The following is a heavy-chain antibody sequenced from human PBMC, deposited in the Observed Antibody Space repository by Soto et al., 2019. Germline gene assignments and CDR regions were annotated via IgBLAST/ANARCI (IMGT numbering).Heavy chain of an antibody. D-gene: IGHD2-15*01. V-gene: IGHV1-46*01. CDR2: IDPSGGGT. CDR3: ARDRVDWSGGNCWRSVEDT. J-gene: IGHJ5*02. Sequence: QVQLVQSGAEVKKPGASVKVSCKASGYTFTTYYMHWVRQAPGQGLEWMGIIDPSGGGTSYAQKCQGRLTRTRDTSTSTVYMELSSLRSEDTAVYYCARDRVDWSGGNCWRSVEDTWGQGTLVTVSS. CDR1: GYTFTTYY.